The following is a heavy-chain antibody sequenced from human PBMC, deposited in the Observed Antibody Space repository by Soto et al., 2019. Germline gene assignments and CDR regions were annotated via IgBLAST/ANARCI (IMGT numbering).Heavy chain of an antibody. D-gene: IGHD3-22*01. V-gene: IGHV4-31*03. CDR3: ARVLYYYDSSGYASYYFDY. CDR2: IYYSGST. CDR1: GGSISSGGYY. J-gene: IGHJ4*02. Sequence: SETLSLTCTVSGGSISSGGYYWSWIRQHPGKGLEWIGYIYYSGSTYYNPSLKSRVTISVDTSKNQFSLKLSSVTAADTAVYFCARVLYYYDSSGYASYYFDYWGQGTLVTVSS.